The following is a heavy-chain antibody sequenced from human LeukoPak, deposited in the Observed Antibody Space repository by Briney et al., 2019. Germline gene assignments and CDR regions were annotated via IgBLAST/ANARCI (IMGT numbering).Heavy chain of an antibody. V-gene: IGHV3-23*01. J-gene: IGHJ4*02. Sequence: GGSLRLSCAASGFTFSSYAMSWVRQAPGKGLEWVSAISGSGGSTYYADSVKGRFTISRDNSKNTLYLQMNSLRAEDTAVYYCAKDVFGCSSTSCYVWGQGTLVTVSS. CDR3: AKDVFGCSSTSCYV. CDR1: GFTFSSYA. D-gene: IGHD2-2*01. CDR2: ISGSGGST.